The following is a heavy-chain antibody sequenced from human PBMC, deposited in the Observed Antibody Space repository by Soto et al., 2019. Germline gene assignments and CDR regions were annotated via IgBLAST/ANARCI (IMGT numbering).Heavy chain of an antibody. CDR1: GFTLSSYS. CDR3: ARDNPRSSGWDV. CDR2: ISSSSSTI. V-gene: IGHV3-48*02. Sequence: EVQLVESGGGLVQPGGSLRLSCEASGFTLSSYSMNWARQAPGQGLEWVSYISSSSSTIYYADSVEGRFTISRDNAKNSLYLQMNSLRDEDTAVYYCARDNPRSSGWDVWGQGTTVTVSS. J-gene: IGHJ6*02.